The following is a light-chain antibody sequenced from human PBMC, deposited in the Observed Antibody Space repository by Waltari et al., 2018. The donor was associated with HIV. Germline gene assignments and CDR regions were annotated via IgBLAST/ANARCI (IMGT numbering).Light chain of an antibody. CDR2: AAS. J-gene: IGKJ4*01. Sequence: DIQLTQSPSFLSASVGDRVTITCRASQGISTYLAWYQQKPGKAPKLLIYAASTLQSGVPSRFSGSGSGTEFTLTIGGLQPEGFATYYCQQLNSYTQITFGGGTKVEIK. CDR1: QGISTY. CDR3: QQLNSYTQIT. V-gene: IGKV1-9*01.